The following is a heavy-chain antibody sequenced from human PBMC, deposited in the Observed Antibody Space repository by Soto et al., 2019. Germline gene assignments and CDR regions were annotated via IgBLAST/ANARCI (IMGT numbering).Heavy chain of an antibody. D-gene: IGHD6-13*01. J-gene: IGHJ3*02. V-gene: IGHV1-46*03. CDR3: ARDAAEDAFDI. CDR2: INPSGGST. Sequence: GASVKVSCKASGYTFTSYYMHWVRQAPGQGLEWMGIINPSGGSTSYAQKFQGRVTMTRDTFTSTVYMELSSLRSEDTAVYYCARDAAEDAFDIWGQGTMVTVSS. CDR1: GYTFTSYY.